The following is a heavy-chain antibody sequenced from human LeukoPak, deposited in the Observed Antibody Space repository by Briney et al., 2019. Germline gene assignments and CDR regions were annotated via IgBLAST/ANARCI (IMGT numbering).Heavy chain of an antibody. V-gene: IGHV5-51*01. J-gene: IGHJ6*03. CDR2: IYPGDSDT. Sequence: PGESLKISCKGSGYSFTSYWIGWVRQMPGKGLEWVGIIYPGDSDTRYSPSFQGQVTISADKSISTAYLQWSSLKASDTAMYYCARSGYPSSYYYYMGVWGKGTTVTVSS. D-gene: IGHD6-13*01. CDR3: ARSGYPSSYYYYMGV. CDR1: GYSFTSYW.